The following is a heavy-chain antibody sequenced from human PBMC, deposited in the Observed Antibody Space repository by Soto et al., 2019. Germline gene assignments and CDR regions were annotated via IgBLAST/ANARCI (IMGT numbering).Heavy chain of an antibody. CDR1: GFTFTGSA. CDR3: AGPGPFDS. D-gene: IGHD1-1*01. V-gene: IGHV3-73*01. J-gene: IGHJ4*02. Sequence: GGSLRLSCRTTGFTFTGSAIHWVRQAPGKGLEWIGRIRNKANNYATAYPASVTGRFTISRDDSKSTAYLEMSSLKTEDTAMYYCAGPGPFDSWGQGTLVTVSS. CDR2: IRNKANNYAT.